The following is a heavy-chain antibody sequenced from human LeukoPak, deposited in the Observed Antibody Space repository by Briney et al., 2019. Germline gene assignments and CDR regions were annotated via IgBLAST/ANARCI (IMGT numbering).Heavy chain of an antibody. CDR3: ARDYYGSGNWFDP. Sequence: PSETLSLTCAVYGGSFSGYYWSWIRQPPGKGLEWIGEINHSGSTNYNPSLKSRVTISVDRSKNQFSLKLSSVTAADTVVYYCARDYYGSGNWFDPWGQGTLVTVSS. CDR1: GGSFSGYY. D-gene: IGHD3-10*01. V-gene: IGHV4-34*01. J-gene: IGHJ5*02. CDR2: INHSGST.